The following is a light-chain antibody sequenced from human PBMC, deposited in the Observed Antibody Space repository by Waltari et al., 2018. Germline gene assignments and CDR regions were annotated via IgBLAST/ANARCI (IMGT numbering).Light chain of an antibody. J-gene: IGLJ2*01. CDR1: SSDVGGHNY. CDR3: SSYISSSTLEL. Sequence: QSALTQPSSVSGSPGQSITIPCTGTSSDVGGHNYVSWYQQHPGKAPKLIIYDVSNRPSGVSNRFSGSKSGNTASLTISGLQAEDEADYYCSSYISSSTLELFGGGTSLTVL. CDR2: DVS. V-gene: IGLV2-14*03.